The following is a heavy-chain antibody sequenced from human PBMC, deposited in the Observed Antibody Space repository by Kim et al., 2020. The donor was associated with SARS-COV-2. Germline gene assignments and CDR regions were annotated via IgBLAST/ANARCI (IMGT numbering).Heavy chain of an antibody. CDR1: GFTFNNYA. J-gene: IGHJ1*01. Sequence: GGSLRLSCAASGFTFNNYAMTWVRQAPGKGLEWVSCIRCSGTSTPYADSVKGRFTISRDNSKNTLYLQMNSLRADDTALYFCAKVSSVSSGWFEYVQEWGAG. V-gene: IGHV3-23*01. CDR2: IRCSGTST. CDR3: AKVSSVSSGWFEYVQE. D-gene: IGHD6-19*01.